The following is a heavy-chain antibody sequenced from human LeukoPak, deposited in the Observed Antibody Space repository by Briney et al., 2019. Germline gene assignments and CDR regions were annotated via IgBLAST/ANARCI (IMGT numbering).Heavy chain of an antibody. CDR2: IYHSGST. CDR1: GYSISSGYY. CDR3: ARYMGYCSGGSCYIFEYYYYMDV. J-gene: IGHJ6*03. V-gene: IGHV4-38-2*02. Sequence: SETLSLTCTVSGYSISSGYYWGWIRQPPGKGLEWIGSIYHSGSTYYNPSLKSRVTISVDTSKNQFSLKLSSVTAADTAVYYCARYMGYCSGGSCYIFEYYYYMDVWGKGTTVTVSS. D-gene: IGHD2-15*01.